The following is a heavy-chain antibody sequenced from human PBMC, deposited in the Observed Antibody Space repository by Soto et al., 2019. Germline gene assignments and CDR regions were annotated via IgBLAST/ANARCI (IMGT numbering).Heavy chain of an antibody. CDR1: GFTFGNYA. Sequence: GGSLRLSCAASGFTFGNYAMSWVRQAPGKGLEWVSGISVSGGSTYYADSVKGRFTISRDNSKNTLYVQMNSLRVDDTAVYYCAKDAGSVCSGGSCYFQALDSWGQGTLVTVSS. CDR2: ISVSGGST. V-gene: IGHV3-23*01. J-gene: IGHJ4*02. D-gene: IGHD2-15*01. CDR3: AKDAGSVCSGGSCYFQALDS.